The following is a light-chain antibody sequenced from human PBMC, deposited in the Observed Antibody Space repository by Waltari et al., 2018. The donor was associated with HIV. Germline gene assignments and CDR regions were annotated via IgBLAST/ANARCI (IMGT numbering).Light chain of an antibody. CDR3: SSYTSSSTYV. Sequence: QSALTQPASVSGSPGQSITMSCTGTSSDVGGYNYVSWYQQHPGKAPKVMIYEVSNRPSGVSKRFSGSKSGNTASLTISGLQADDEADYYCSSYTSSSTYVFGTGTKVTVL. CDR1: SSDVGGYNY. J-gene: IGLJ1*01. CDR2: EVS. V-gene: IGLV2-14*01.